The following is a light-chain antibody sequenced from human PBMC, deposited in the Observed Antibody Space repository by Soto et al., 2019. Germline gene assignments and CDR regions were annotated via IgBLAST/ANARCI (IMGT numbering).Light chain of an antibody. V-gene: IGLV1-47*01. Sequence: QSVLTQPPSASGTPGQRVTISCSGSSSNIGSNYVYWYQQLPATAPKLLIYRNNQRPSGVPDRFSGSKSGTSASLAISGLRSEDEADSYCAAWDDSLSGFYVFGTGTKLTVL. CDR2: RNN. CDR1: SSNIGSNY. CDR3: AAWDDSLSGFYV. J-gene: IGLJ1*01.